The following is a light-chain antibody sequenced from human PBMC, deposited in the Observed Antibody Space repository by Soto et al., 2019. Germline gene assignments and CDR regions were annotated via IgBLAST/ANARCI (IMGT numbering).Light chain of an antibody. CDR3: QQYGSSPYT. J-gene: IGKJ2*01. CDR2: AAS. CDR1: QSVSANF. Sequence: EIVLTQSPGTLSLSPGERATLSCRSSQSVSANFVAWYHQKPGQPPRLFIYAASGRAAGIPDRFSGSGSGTDFTLTISRLEPEDFAVYYFQQYGSSPYTFSQGTKLEI. V-gene: IGKV3-20*01.